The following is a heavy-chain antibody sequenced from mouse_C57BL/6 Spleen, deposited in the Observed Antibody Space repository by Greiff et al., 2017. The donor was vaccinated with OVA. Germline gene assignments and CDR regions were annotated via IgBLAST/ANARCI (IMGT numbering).Heavy chain of an antibody. Sequence: EVKLMESGGGLVKPGGSLKLSCAASGFTFSDYGMHWVRQAPEKGLEWVAYISRGSSTIYYADTVKGRFTISRDNAKNTPYPQMTRLRSKDTVMYYDARRALITTVGYYTMDYWGQGTLVTVS. CDR2: ISRGSSTI. CDR3: ARRALITTVGYYTMDY. J-gene: IGHJ4*01. V-gene: IGHV5-17*01. D-gene: IGHD1-1*01. CDR1: GFTFSDYG.